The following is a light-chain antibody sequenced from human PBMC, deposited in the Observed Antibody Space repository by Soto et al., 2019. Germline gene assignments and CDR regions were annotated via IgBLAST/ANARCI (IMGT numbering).Light chain of an antibody. CDR2: DAS. J-gene: IGKJ1*01. V-gene: IGKV1-33*01. CDR3: QQYNILST. CDR1: QDITMY. Sequence: DIQMTQSPSSLSASVGDRVTITCQASQDITMYLNWYQHKPGKAPKLLIYDASTLESGVPTRFSGSGSGTEFTLTISSLHPDDFATYYCQQYNILSTFGQGTKVDIK.